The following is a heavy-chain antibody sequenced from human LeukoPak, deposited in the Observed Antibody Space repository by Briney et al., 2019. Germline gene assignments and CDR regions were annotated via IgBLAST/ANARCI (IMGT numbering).Heavy chain of an antibody. D-gene: IGHD4-23*01. CDR2: INPNSGGT. Sequence: ASVKVSCKASGYTFTGYYMHWVRQAPGQGLEWMGWINPNSGGTNYAQKFQGRVTMTRDTSISTAYMELSRLRSDDTAVYYCARTTTVVTGGAFDIWGQGTMVTVSS. CDR3: ARTTTVVTGGAFDI. CDR1: GYTFTGYY. J-gene: IGHJ3*02. V-gene: IGHV1-2*02.